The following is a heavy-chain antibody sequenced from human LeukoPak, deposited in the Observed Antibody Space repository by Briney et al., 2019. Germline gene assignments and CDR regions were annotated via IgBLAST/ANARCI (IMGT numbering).Heavy chain of an antibody. V-gene: IGHV1-24*01. CDR1: GYTLTELS. CDR3: ATLGGRFGGSKHYFDY. D-gene: IGHD3-16*01. Sequence: ASVKVSCKVSGYTLTELSMHWVRQAPGKGLEWMGGFDPEDGETIYAQKFQGRVTMTEDTSTDTAYMELSSLRSEDTAVYYCATLGGRFGGSKHYFDYWGQGTLVTVSS. CDR2: FDPEDGET. J-gene: IGHJ4*02.